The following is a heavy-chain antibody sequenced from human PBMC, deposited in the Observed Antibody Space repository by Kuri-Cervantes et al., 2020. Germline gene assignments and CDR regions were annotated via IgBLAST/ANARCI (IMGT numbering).Heavy chain of an antibody. D-gene: IGHD3-10*01. V-gene: IGHV3-30*03. CDR3: AREALYGSGSLYYGMDV. CDR2: ISYDGSNK. CDR1: GFTFSSYG. J-gene: IGHJ6*02. Sequence: GGSLRLSCAASGFTFSSYGMHWVRQAPGKGLEWVAVISYDGSNKYYADSVKGRFTISRDNSKNTLYLQMNSLRAEDTAVYYCAREALYGSGSLYYGMDVWGQGTTVTVSS.